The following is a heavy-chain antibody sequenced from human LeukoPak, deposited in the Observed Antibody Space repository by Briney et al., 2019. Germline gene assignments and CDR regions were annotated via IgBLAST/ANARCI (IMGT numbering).Heavy chain of an antibody. V-gene: IGHV3-7*01. CDR2: IKQDGSEK. D-gene: IGHD3-22*01. Sequence: GGSLRLSCAASGFSFTNAWMSWVRQAPGKGLEWVANIKQDGSEKYYVDSVKGRFTISRDNAKNSLYLQMNSLRAEDTAVYYCARFPDYYDSSGQLDYWGQGTLVTVSS. CDR1: GFSFTNAW. J-gene: IGHJ4*02. CDR3: ARFPDYYDSSGQLDY.